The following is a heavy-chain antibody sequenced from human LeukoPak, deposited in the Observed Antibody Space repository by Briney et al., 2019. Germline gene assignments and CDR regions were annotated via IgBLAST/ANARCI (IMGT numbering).Heavy chain of an antibody. CDR1: GFTFSGYA. J-gene: IGHJ4*02. CDR2: ISYDGSNK. V-gene: IGHV3-30*04. CDR3: ARGVEGYYDSSGYPPSPTYYFDY. D-gene: IGHD3-22*01. Sequence: GRSLRLSCAASGFTFSGYAMHWVRQAPGKGLEWVAVISYDGSNKHYADSVKGRFTISRDNSKNTLYLQMNSLRAEDTAVYYCARGVEGYYDSSGYPPSPTYYFDYWGQGTLVTVSS.